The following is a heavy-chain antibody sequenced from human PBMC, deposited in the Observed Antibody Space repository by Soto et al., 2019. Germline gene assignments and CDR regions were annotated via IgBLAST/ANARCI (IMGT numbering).Heavy chain of an antibody. J-gene: IGHJ6*02. CDR1: GFTFSSYA. V-gene: IGHV3-23*01. Sequence: PGGSLRLSCAASGFTFSSYAMSWVRQAPGKGLEWVSAISGSGGSTYYADSVKGRFTISRDNSKNTLYLQMSSLRAEDTAVYYCAKEERFLEWLLAGDYYYGMDVWGQGTTVTVSS. CDR2: ISGSGGST. D-gene: IGHD3-3*01. CDR3: AKEERFLEWLLAGDYYYGMDV.